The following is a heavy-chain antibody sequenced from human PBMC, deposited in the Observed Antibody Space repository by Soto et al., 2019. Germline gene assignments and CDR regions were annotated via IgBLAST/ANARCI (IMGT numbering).Heavy chain of an antibody. CDR1: DDSITTSW. CDR2: VYHGGYT. J-gene: IGHJ4*02. CDR3: AKNGAYALDY. D-gene: IGHD2-21*01. Sequence: PSETLSLTCAVSDDSITTSWWSWVRQPPGKGLEWVGEVYHGGYTNYNPSLESRVSISVALSKNQFSLNLRSVTAADPAVDYCAKNGAYALDYWRQGTLVTVSS. V-gene: IGHV4-4*02.